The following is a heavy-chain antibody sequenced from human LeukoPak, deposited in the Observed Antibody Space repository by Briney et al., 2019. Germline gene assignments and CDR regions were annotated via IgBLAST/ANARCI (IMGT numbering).Heavy chain of an antibody. J-gene: IGHJ4*02. Sequence: GGSLRLSCVASGFTFSSYYMSWVRQAPGKGLEWVAHIDPDGNDKYYVDSVKGRFTISRDNAKNSLYLQVNSLRAEDTAVYYCAREVAVGIGPYNYWGQGTLVTVSS. CDR1: GFTFSSYY. CDR3: AREVAVGIGPYNY. CDR2: IDPDGNDK. V-gene: IGHV3-7*01. D-gene: IGHD6-13*01.